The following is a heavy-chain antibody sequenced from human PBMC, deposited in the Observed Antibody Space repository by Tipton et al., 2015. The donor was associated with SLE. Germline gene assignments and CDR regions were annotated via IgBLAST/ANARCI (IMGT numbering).Heavy chain of an antibody. Sequence: QLVQSGAEVKKPGEFLKISRKGSGYTFTTHWIGWVRQMPGKGLEWMGIIYPTDSNTKYSPPFQGHVTISADASTSTVFLQWSSLQASDTAMYYCARCGLLAATGDAFDIWGQGTMVTVSS. CDR3: ARCGLLAATGDAFDI. CDR2: IYPTDSNT. CDR1: GYTFTTHW. J-gene: IGHJ3*02. D-gene: IGHD6-13*01. V-gene: IGHV5-51*03.